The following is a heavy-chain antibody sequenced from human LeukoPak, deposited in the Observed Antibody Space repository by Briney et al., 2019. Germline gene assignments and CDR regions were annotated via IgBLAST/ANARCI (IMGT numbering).Heavy chain of an antibody. Sequence: GGSLRLSCAASGFTFGSYAMTWVRQAPGKGLEWVAGISGSGGTTYYADSVKGRLTVSRDNSKNTLYLQMHSLRAEDTAVYYCAKGRDTLVRGVIITTRFDNWGQGTLVTVSS. CDR1: GFTFGSYA. V-gene: IGHV3-23*01. J-gene: IGHJ4*02. CDR3: AKGRDTLVRGVIITTRFDN. D-gene: IGHD3-10*01. CDR2: ISGSGGTT.